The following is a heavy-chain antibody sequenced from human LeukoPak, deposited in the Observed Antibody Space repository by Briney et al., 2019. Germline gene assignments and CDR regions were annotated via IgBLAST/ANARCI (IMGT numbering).Heavy chain of an antibody. CDR2: IRSKAYGGTT. D-gene: IGHD1-26*01. V-gene: IGHV3-49*03. J-gene: IGHJ4*02. CDR3: TRDRVGATFDY. Sequence: GGSLRLSCTASGFTFGDYAMSWFRQAPGKGLEWVGFIRSKAYGGTTEYAASVKGRFTISRDDSKCIAYLQMNSLKTEDTAVYYCTRDRVGATFDYWGQGTLVTVSS. CDR1: GFTFGDYA.